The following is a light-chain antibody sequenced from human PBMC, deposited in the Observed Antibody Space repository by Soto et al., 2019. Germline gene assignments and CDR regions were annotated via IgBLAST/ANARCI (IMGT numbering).Light chain of an antibody. CDR2: WAS. CDR1: QSVLHSSSNKNY. J-gene: IGKJ1*01. CDR3: QQYSVTPPT. V-gene: IGKV4-1*01. Sequence: DIVMTQSPDSLTVSLGERTTINCKSSQSVLHSSSNKNYLAWLQQKQGQPPKLLIYWASTRASGVPDRFSGSGSGTDFTLIISTLQAEDVAVYYCQQYSVTPPTFGQGTKVEI.